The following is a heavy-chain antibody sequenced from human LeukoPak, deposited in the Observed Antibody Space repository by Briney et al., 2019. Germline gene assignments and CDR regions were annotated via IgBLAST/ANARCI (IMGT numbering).Heavy chain of an antibody. CDR1: GYTFSRHG. D-gene: IGHD3-22*01. J-gene: IGHJ4*02. V-gene: IGHV3-30*02. Sequence: GGSLTLSCAASGYTFSRHGIHWVRQAPGKGLEWVAVVWYDGRNRDYADSVKGRFTISRDNSKNTLYLQMNSLRAEDTAVYYCAKERITMIVVTDYWGQGTLVTVSS. CDR2: VWYDGRNR. CDR3: AKERITMIVVTDY.